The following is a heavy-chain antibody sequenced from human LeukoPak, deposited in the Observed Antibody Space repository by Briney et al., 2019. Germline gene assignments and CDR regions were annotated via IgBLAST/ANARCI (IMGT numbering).Heavy chain of an antibody. J-gene: IGHJ6*03. V-gene: IGHV4-59*12. CDR1: GDSINTNL. CDR2: IYYSGST. Sequence: SETLSLTCTVSGDSINTNLWNWIRQPPGRGLEWIGYIYYSGSTNYNPSLKSRVAISIDTSKNQFSLKLSSVTAVDTAVYYCARPADYGDLRYYYYYMDVWGKGTTVTVSS. D-gene: IGHD4-17*01. CDR3: ARPADYGDLRYYYYYMDV.